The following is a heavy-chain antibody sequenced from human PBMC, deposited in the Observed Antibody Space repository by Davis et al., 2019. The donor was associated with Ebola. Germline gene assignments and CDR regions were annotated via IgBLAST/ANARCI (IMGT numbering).Heavy chain of an antibody. CDR2: IKQDGSEK. J-gene: IGHJ4*02. CDR3: ASGGAWEHYVHLY. V-gene: IGHV3-7*01. Sequence: GESLKISCAASGFTFSSYWMSWVRQAPGKGLEWVANIKQDGSEKYYVDSVKGRFTISRDNAKNSLYLQMNSLRAEDTAVYYCASGGAWEHYVHLYWGQGTLVTVSS. D-gene: IGHD1-26*01. CDR1: GFTFSSYW.